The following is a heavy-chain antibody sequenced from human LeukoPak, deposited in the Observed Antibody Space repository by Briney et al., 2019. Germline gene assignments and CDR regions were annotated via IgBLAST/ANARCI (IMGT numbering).Heavy chain of an antibody. Sequence: PGGSLRLSCAASGFTFSSYAMSWVRRAPGKGLEWVSAISGSGGSTYYADSVKGRFTISRDNSKNTLYLQMNSLRAEDTAVYYCAKGLSISRLYWFDPWGQGTLVTVSS. V-gene: IGHV3-23*01. J-gene: IGHJ5*02. CDR2: ISGSGGST. D-gene: IGHD3-3*02. CDR1: GFTFSSYA. CDR3: AKGLSISRLYWFDP.